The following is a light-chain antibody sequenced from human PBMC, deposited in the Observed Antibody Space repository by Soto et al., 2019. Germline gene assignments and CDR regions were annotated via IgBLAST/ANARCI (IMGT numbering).Light chain of an antibody. CDR1: STDFVSYNR. CDR2: EVS. V-gene: IGLV2-18*02. J-gene: IGLJ1*01. Sequence: QSVLTQPPSVSGSPGQSVTISCTGTSTDFVSYNRVSWYQQPPGTAPKLMIYEVSKRPSGVPDRFSGSKSGNTASLTISGLQAEDEADYYCCSYAGSYTYVFGTGTKVTVL. CDR3: CSYAGSYTYV.